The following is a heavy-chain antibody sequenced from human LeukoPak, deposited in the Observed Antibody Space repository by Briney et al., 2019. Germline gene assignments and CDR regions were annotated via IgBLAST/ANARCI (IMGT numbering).Heavy chain of an antibody. CDR2: INPSGGST. J-gene: IGHJ4*02. D-gene: IGHD3-22*01. V-gene: IGHV1-46*01. Sequence: SSVKVSCKASGYTFTSYYMHWVRQAPGQGLEWMGIINPSGGSTSYAQKFQGRVTMTRDTSTSTVYMELSSLRSEDTAVYYCAREASNDSSGPPFDYWGQGTLVTVSS. CDR3: AREASNDSSGPPFDY. CDR1: GYTFTSYY.